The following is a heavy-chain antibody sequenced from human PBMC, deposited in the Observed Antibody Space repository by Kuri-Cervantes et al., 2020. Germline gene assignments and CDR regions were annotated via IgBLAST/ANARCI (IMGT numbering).Heavy chain of an antibody. D-gene: IGHD5-24*01. CDR2: ISYTGST. J-gene: IGHJ3*02. Sequence: ESLKISCTISGGSFSNYYWTWIRQPPGKGLEGIGYISYTGSTNYNPSLKSRVTISVDKSKNQFSLKLSSVTAADTAVYYCARDQIREIDAFDIWGQGTMVTVSS. V-gene: IGHV4-59*12. CDR3: ARDQIREIDAFDI. CDR1: GGSFSNYY.